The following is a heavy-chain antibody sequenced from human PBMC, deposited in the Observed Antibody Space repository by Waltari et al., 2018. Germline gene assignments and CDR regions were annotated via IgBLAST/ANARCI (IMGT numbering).Heavy chain of an antibody. V-gene: IGHV3-74*01. D-gene: IGHD5-18*01. Sequence: EVQLVEYGEGLVQPGEWLRLTCAASGVTCSSYWMHWVRQAPGKGLVWVSRINSDGRSTSHAYSGKRRYTLSSANPRSTLYLQKKSLGAESTRVYYSVRGTWIQFFDSKGQGNLATGSS. CDR3: VRGTWIQFFDS. CDR1: GVTCSSYW. J-gene: IGHJ4*02. CDR2: INSDGRST.